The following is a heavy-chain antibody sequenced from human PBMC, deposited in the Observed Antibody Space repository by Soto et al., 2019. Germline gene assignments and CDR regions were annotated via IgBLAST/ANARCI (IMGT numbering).Heavy chain of an antibody. V-gene: IGHV1-69*04. J-gene: IGHJ5*02. CDR3: ARDNTTTGPHWFDP. D-gene: IGHD1-26*01. CDR2: IIPILGIA. CDR1: GGTISSYT. Sequence: SLKVSWKASGGTISSYTISWVRQAPGQGLEWMGRIIPILGIANYAQKFQGRVTITADKSTSTAYMELSSLRSEDTAVYYCARDNTTTGPHWFDPWGQGTLVTV.